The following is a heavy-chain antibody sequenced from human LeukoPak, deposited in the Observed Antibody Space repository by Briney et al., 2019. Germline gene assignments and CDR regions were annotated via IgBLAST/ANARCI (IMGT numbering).Heavy chain of an antibody. CDR3: ARVVSGYTDSWFDP. V-gene: IGHV3-74*01. D-gene: IGHD3-22*01. CDR1: GXTFSGFW. Sequence: GGSLRLSCAASGXTFSGFWMHWVRQAPGKGLVWVSRISSDGSSTSYADYVKGRSTISRDNAKNTLYLQMSSLRAEDTAAYYCARVVSGYTDSWFDPWGQGTLVTVSS. J-gene: IGHJ5*02. CDR2: ISSDGSST.